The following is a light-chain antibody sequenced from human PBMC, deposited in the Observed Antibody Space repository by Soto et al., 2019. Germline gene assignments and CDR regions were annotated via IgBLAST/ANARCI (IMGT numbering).Light chain of an antibody. V-gene: IGLV1-40*01. Sequence: QSVLTQPPSVSGAPGQRVTISCTGSSSNIGAGSDVHWYQHLPGTAPKLLIFGNNKRPSGVPDRFSGSRSGTSASLAITGLQADDEADFYCQSHDSSLNSWVFGGGTQLTVL. CDR2: GNN. CDR1: SSNIGAGSD. J-gene: IGLJ3*02. CDR3: QSHDSSLNSWV.